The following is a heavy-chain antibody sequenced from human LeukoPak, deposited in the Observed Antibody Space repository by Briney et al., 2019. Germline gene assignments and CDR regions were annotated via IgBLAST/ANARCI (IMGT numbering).Heavy chain of an antibody. J-gene: IGHJ6*03. CDR1: GLTVSSNY. CDR3: ARDLSGSRGSYYYYYMDV. Sequence: AGGSLRLSCAASGLTVSSNYMSWVRQAPGKGLEWVSVIYSGGSTYYADSVKGRFTISRDNARNSLYLQMNSLRAEDTAVYYCARDLSGSRGSYYYYYMDVWGKGTTVTISS. V-gene: IGHV3-53*01. D-gene: IGHD1-26*01. CDR2: IYSGGST.